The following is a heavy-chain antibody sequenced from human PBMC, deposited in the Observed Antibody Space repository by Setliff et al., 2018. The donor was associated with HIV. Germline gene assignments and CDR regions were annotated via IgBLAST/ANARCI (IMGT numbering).Heavy chain of an antibody. CDR3: ARGPEPVSSSGFVGFDY. V-gene: IGHV4-4*07. J-gene: IGHJ4*02. CDR2: IYTSGRT. D-gene: IGHD6-6*01. Sequence: SETLSLTCTVSGGSISSFYWSWIRQPAGKGLEWIGLIYTSGRTNYNPSLKSRVKISVDTSKNQFSLDLSSVTAADTAVYYCARGPEPVSSSGFVGFDYWGQGTLVTVSS. CDR1: GGSISSFY.